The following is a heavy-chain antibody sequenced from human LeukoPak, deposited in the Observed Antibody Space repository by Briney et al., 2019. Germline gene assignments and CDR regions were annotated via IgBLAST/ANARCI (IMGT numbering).Heavy chain of an antibody. CDR1: RGTFSSYA. D-gene: IGHD3-10*01. Sequence: GASVKVSCKASRGTFSSYAISWVRQAPGQGLEWMAWINAGNGNTKYSQEFQGRVTLTTDTSASTAYMELSSLRSEDMAVYFCARDYYGSFDYWGQGTLVTVSS. CDR2: INAGNGNT. J-gene: IGHJ4*02. CDR3: ARDYYGSFDY. V-gene: IGHV1-3*03.